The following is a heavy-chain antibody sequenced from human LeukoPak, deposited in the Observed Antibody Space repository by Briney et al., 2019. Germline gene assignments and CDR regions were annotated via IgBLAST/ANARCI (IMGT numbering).Heavy chain of an antibody. J-gene: IGHJ4*02. CDR3: ATSFEYSSSFRPPAF. D-gene: IGHD6-6*01. CDR1: GGSISSSNW. Sequence: SETLSLTCAVSGGSISSSNWWSWVRQPPGKGLEWIGEIYHSGSTYYTPSLKSRVTISVDKSKNHFSLKLISVTAADTAVYYCATSFEYSSSFRPPAFWGQGTLVTVSS. V-gene: IGHV4-4*02. CDR2: IYHSGST.